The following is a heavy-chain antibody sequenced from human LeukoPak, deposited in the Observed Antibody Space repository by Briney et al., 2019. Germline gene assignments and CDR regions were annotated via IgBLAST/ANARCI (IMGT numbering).Heavy chain of an antibody. CDR2: IFPSGGEI. CDR1: GFTFSTFA. V-gene: IGHV3-23*01. J-gene: IGHJ6*04. D-gene: IGHD3-10*02. CDR3: AELGITMVGGV. Sequence: GGSLRLSCAASGFTFSTFAMLWVRQPRGKGLEWVSSIFPSGGEIHYADSVRGRFTISRDNSKNTLYLQMNSLRAEDTAVHYCAELGITMVGGVWGKGTTVTISS.